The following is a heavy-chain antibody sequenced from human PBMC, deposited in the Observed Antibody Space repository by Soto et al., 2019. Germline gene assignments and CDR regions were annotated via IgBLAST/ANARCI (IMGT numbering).Heavy chain of an antibody. D-gene: IGHD2-15*01. J-gene: IGHJ4*02. Sequence: PGGSLRLSCAASGFTFSSYSVNWVRQAPGKGLEWVSYISSSSTIYYADSVKGRFTISRDNAKNSLYLQMNSLRAEDTAVYYCARAYCSGGSCQDYWGQGTLVTVSS. CDR3: ARAYCSGGSCQDY. CDR1: GFTFSSYS. CDR2: ISSSSTI. V-gene: IGHV3-48*01.